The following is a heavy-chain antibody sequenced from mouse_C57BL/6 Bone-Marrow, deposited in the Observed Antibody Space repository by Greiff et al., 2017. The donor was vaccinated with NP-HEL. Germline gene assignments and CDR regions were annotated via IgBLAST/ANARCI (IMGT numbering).Heavy chain of an antibody. Sequence: EVKVVESEGGLVQPGSSMKLSCTASGFTFSDYYMAWVRQVPEKGLEWVANINYDGSSTYYLDSLKSRFIISRDNAKNILYLQMSRLKSEDTATDYGARVSYDYDGAWFAYWGQGTLVTVSA. V-gene: IGHV5-16*01. CDR1: GFTFSDYY. D-gene: IGHD2-4*01. J-gene: IGHJ3*01. CDR2: INYDGSST. CDR3: ARVSYDYDGAWFAY.